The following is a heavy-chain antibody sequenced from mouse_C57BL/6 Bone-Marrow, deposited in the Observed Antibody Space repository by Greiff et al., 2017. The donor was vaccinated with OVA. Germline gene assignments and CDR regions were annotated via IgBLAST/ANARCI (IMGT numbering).Heavy chain of an antibody. D-gene: IGHD2-13*01. CDR3: ESNAGDSYYFDY. J-gene: IGHJ2*01. CDR2: IYPGSGST. CDR1: GYTFTSYW. Sequence: QVQLQQPGAELVKPGASVKMSCKASGYTFTSYWITWVKQRPGQGLEWIGAIYPGSGSTNYNEKFKSKATLTVDTSSSTAYMQLRSLTSEDSAVSAFESNAGDSYYFDYWGQGTTLTVSS. V-gene: IGHV1-55*01.